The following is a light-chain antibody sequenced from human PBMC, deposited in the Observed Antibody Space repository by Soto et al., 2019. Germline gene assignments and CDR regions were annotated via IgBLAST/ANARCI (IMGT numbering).Light chain of an antibody. CDR2: GAS. CDR3: QQYNNWYT. CDR1: QSVSSN. J-gene: IGKJ2*01. Sequence: EVVMTQSPVTLSVSPGERATLSCRASQSVSSNMAWYQHKPGQAPRLLIYGASTRATGIPARFSGSGSVTEFTLTLSSLQSEDFALYYCQQYNNWYTFGQGTKLEIK. V-gene: IGKV3-15*01.